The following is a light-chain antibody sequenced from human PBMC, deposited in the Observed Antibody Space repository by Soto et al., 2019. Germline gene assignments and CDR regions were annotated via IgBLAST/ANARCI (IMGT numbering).Light chain of an antibody. V-gene: IGLV2-14*01. CDR3: SSYTSSSTLGHVV. J-gene: IGLJ2*01. Sequence: QSALTQPASVSGSPGQSITISCTGTSSDVGGYNYVSWYQQQPGKAPKLMIYEVSHRPSGVSNRFSGSKSGNTASLTISGLQAEDEADYYCSSYTSSSTLGHVVFGGGTKLTVL. CDR2: EVS. CDR1: SSDVGGYNY.